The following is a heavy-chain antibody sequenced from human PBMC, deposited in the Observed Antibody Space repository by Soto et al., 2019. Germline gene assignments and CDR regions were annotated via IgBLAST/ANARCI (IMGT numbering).Heavy chain of an antibody. CDR3: ARSPSSGRIAFDI. D-gene: IGHD3-10*01. J-gene: IGHJ3*02. CDR2: ISSSSSYI. Sequence: EVQLVESGGGLVKPGGSLRLSCAASGFTFSSYSMNWVRQAPGKGLEWVSSISSSSSYIYYADSVKGRFTISRDNAKNSLYLQMNSLRAEDTAVYDCARSPSSGRIAFDIWGQGTMVTVSS. V-gene: IGHV3-21*01. CDR1: GFTFSSYS.